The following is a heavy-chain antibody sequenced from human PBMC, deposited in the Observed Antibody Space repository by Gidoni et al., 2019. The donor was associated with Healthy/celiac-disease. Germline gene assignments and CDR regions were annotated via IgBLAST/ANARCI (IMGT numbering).Heavy chain of an antibody. V-gene: IGHV4-34*01. CDR1: GGSFSGYY. J-gene: IGHJ4*02. Sequence: QVQLQQWGAGLFKPSETLSLTCAVYGGSFSGYYWSWIRQPPGKGLEWIGEINHSGSTNYNPSLKSRVTISVDTSKNQFSLKLSSVTAADTAVYYCARGDHSGYPYYFDYWGQGTLVTVSS. D-gene: IGHD5-12*01. CDR2: INHSGST. CDR3: ARGDHSGYPYYFDY.